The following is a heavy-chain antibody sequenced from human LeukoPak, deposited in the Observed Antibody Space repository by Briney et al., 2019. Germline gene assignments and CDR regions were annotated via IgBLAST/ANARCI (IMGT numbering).Heavy chain of an antibody. J-gene: IGHJ5*02. CDR2: IYYSGST. V-gene: IGHV4-39*07. Sequence: SETLSLTCTVSGGSISSSSYYWGWIRQPPGKGLEWIGSIYYSGSTYYNPSLKRRVTISVDTSKIQFSLKLSSVTAADTAVYYCARDVVGATFWFDPWGQGTLVTVSS. CDR1: GGSISSSSYY. D-gene: IGHD1-26*01. CDR3: ARDVVGATFWFDP.